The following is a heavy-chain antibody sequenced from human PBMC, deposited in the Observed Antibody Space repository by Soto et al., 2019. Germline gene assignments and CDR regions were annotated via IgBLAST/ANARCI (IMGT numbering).Heavy chain of an antibody. D-gene: IGHD3-3*01. V-gene: IGHV1-18*04. Sequence: ASVKVSCKASGYTFTGYYMHWVRQAPGQGLEWMGWISAYNGNTNYAQKLQGRVTMTTDTSTSTAYMELRSLRSDDTAVYYCARDVGGLRFWEWLLYSTYYGMDVWGQGTTVTVSS. CDR2: ISAYNGNT. J-gene: IGHJ6*02. CDR3: ARDVGGLRFWEWLLYSTYYGMDV. CDR1: GYTFTGYY.